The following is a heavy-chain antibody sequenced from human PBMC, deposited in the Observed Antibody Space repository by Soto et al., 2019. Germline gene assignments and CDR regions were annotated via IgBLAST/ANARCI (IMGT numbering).Heavy chain of an antibody. Sequence: EVQLVESGGGLVQPGGSLRLSCAASGFTFSDHYMDWVRQAPGKGLEWVGCTRNKANSYKTEYAASVKGRFTISRDDSKNSLYLQMNSLKTEDTAVYYCARVGSSGSYRHYSFDYWGQGTLVTVSS. D-gene: IGHD3-10*01. J-gene: IGHJ4*02. V-gene: IGHV3-72*01. CDR1: GFTFSDHY. CDR3: ARVGSSGSYRHYSFDY. CDR2: TRNKANSYKT.